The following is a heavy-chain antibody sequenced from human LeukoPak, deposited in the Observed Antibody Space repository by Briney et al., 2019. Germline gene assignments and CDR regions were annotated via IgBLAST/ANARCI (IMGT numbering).Heavy chain of an antibody. CDR3: ARDMRSSSSVDY. CDR1: GGSISSSSYY. Sequence: LSLTCTVSGGSISSSSYYWGWIRQPPGKGLEWVSYISSSSSTIYYADSVKGRFTISRDNAKNSLYLQMNSLRAEDTAVYYCARDMRSSSSVDYWGQGTLVTVSS. V-gene: IGHV3-11*04. J-gene: IGHJ4*02. CDR2: ISSSSSTI. D-gene: IGHD6-13*01.